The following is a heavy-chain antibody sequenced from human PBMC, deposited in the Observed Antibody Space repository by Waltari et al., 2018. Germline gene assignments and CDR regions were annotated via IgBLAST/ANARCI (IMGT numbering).Heavy chain of an antibody. D-gene: IGHD6-6*01. CDR1: GFAFSSYA. J-gene: IGHJ4*02. V-gene: IGHV3-23*01. Sequence: EVQLLESGGGLVQPGGSLRLSCAASGFAFSSYAMSWVRQAPGEGMEWVSALAGSRDYIFYADSVKGRFTISRDNSKNTLYLQMNSLRGEDMAIYYCAKGTPVRGRPSIPDSWGQGTLVIVSS. CDR3: AKGTPVRGRPSIPDS. CDR2: LAGSRDYI.